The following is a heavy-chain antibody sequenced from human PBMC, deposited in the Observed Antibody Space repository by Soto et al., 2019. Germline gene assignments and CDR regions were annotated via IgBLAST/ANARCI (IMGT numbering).Heavy chain of an antibody. CDR2: ISGSGGST. J-gene: IGHJ2*01. D-gene: IGHD2-15*01. CDR3: AKDHFPDIVVVEGDTPGWCFDL. V-gene: IGHV3-23*01. CDR1: GFTFSSHA. Sequence: EVQLLESGGGLVEPGGSLRLSCAASGFTFSSHAMSWVRQAPGKGLEWVSGISGSGGSTYNADSVKGRFTISRDNSKNTLYLEKNSLRDVDTAVYYGAKDHFPDIVVVEGDTPGWCFDLWGRGTLVTVSS.